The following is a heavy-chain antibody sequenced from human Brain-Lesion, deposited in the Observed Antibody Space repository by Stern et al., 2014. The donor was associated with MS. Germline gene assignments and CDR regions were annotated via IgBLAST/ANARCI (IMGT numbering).Heavy chain of an antibody. V-gene: IGHV1-24*01. CDR1: GYTLTELS. CDR2: FDPEDGET. CDR3: ATLSPGAGGNYYRHFDY. D-gene: IGHD1-26*01. Sequence: VQLAESGAEVKQPGASVKVSCKVSGYTLTELSMHWVRQAPRKGLEWMGGFDPEDGETIYAQKFQGRVTMTEDTSTDTAYMELSSLRSEDTAVYYCATLSPGAGGNYYRHFDYWGQGTLVTVSS. J-gene: IGHJ4*02.